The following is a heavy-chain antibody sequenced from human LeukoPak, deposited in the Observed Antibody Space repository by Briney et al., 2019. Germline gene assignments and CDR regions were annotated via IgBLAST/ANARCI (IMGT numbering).Heavy chain of an antibody. V-gene: IGHV3-15*01. Sequence: PGGSLRLSCAASGFTFSNAWMSWVRQAPGKGLEWVGRIKSKTDGGTTDYAAPVKGRFTISRDDSKNTLYLQMNSLKTEDTAVYYCARADVGATSLDYWGQGTLVTVSS. CDR1: GFTFSNAW. J-gene: IGHJ4*02. CDR2: IKSKTDGGTT. D-gene: IGHD1-26*01. CDR3: ARADVGATSLDY.